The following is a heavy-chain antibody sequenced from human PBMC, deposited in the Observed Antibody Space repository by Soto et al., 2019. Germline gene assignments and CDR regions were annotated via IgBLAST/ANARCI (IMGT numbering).Heavy chain of an antibody. D-gene: IGHD1-1*01. CDR2: IYDKGPT. CDR3: VKTARLFDY. CDR1: CASITDSY. J-gene: IGHJ4*02. Sequence: PSETLSLTCTFSCASITDSYWSWVRQPPGKGLEVIGYIYDKGPTKDINYNPSLKSRVTMSIDTSKNQFSVELRSVTAADTAVYYCVKTARLFDYWGRGTLVTVSS. V-gene: IGHV4-59*12.